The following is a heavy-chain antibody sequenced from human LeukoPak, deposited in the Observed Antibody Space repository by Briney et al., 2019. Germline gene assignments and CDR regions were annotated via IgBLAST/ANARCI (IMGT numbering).Heavy chain of an antibody. V-gene: IGHV4-4*07. Sequence: SETLSLTCTVSAGSITNYYWSWIRQPAGKGLEWIGHIYTSGSYWSTTYNPSLKSRVTMSMDTSKNQFSLKLTSVTAANTAVYYCARGRQADYWGQGTLVTVSS. J-gene: IGHJ4*02. CDR3: ARGRQADY. CDR1: AGSITNYY. CDR2: IYTSGSYWST.